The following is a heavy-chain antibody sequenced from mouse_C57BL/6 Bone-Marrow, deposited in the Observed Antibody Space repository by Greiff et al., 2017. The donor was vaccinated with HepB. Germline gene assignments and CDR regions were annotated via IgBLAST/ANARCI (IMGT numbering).Heavy chain of an antibody. D-gene: IGHD1-1*01. V-gene: IGHV1-81*01. CDR2: IYPRSGNT. CDR1: GYTFTSYG. J-gene: IGHJ1*03. Sequence: VQLQQSGAELARPGASVKLSCKASGYTFTSYGISWVKQRTGQGLEWIGEIYPRSGNTYYNEKFKGKATLTADKSSSTAYMELRSLTSEDSAVYFCARSDYYGSSRGYFDVWGTGTTVTVSS. CDR3: ARSDYYGSSRGYFDV.